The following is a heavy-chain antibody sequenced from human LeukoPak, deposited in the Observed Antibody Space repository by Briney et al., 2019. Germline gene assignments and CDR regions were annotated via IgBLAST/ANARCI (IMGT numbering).Heavy chain of an antibody. CDR2: ISSSSSYI. J-gene: IGHJ6*02. Sequence: NPGGSLRLSCAASGFTFSSYSMNWVRQAPGKGLEWVSSISSSSSYIYYADSVKGRFTISRDNAKNSLYLQMNSLRAEDTAVYYCARGDSGYDLYYYGMDVWGQGTTVTVSS. CDR3: ARGDSGYDLYYYGMDV. CDR1: GFTFSSYS. D-gene: IGHD5-12*01. V-gene: IGHV3-21*01.